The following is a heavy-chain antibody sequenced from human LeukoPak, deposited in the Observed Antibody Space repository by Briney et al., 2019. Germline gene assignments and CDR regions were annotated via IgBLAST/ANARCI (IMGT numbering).Heavy chain of an antibody. CDR1: GFTFSSYA. Sequence: GGPLRLSCAASGFTFSSYAMSWVRQAPGKGLEWVSAISGSGGSTYYADSVKGRFTISRDNSKNTLYLQMNSLRAEDTAVYYCAKRLWFGELLSDYYYGMDVWGQGTTVTVSS. J-gene: IGHJ6*02. CDR2: ISGSGGST. V-gene: IGHV3-23*01. D-gene: IGHD3-10*01. CDR3: AKRLWFGELLSDYYYGMDV.